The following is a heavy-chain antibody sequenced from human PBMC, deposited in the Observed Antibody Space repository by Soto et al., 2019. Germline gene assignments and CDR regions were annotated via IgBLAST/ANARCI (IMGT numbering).Heavy chain of an antibody. J-gene: IGHJ5*02. CDR2: IYYSGST. Sequence: SETLSLTCTVSGGPVSSGSYYWSWIRQPPGKGLEWNGYIYYSGSTNYKPSLKSRVTISVDTSKNQFSLKLSSVTAADTAVYYCARVIRYYYGSGSYPNWFDPWGQGTLVTVSS. V-gene: IGHV4-61*01. D-gene: IGHD3-10*01. CDR3: ARVIRYYYGSGSYPNWFDP. CDR1: GGPVSSGSYY.